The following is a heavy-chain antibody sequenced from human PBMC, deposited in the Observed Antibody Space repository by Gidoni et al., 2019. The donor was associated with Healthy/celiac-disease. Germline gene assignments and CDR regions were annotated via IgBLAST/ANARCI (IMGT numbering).Heavy chain of an antibody. CDR2: ISYDGSNK. J-gene: IGHJ4*02. CDR3: ARDYYGSGS. CDR1: GFTFSSYA. Sequence: QVQLVESGGGVVQPGRSLRLSCAASGFTFSSYAMPWVRQGPGKGLEWVAVISYDGSNKYYADSVKGRFTISRDNSKNTLYLQMNSLRAEDTAVYYCARDYYGSGSWGQGTLVTVSS. V-gene: IGHV3-30-3*01. D-gene: IGHD3-10*01.